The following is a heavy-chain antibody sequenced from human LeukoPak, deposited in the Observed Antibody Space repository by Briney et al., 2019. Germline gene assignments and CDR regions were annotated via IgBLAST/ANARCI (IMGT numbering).Heavy chain of an antibody. CDR1: GYTLTGYY. V-gene: IGHV1-2*02. Sequence: ASVKVSCKASGYTLTGYYMHWVRQAPGQGLEWMGWINPNSGGTNYAQKFQGRVTMTRDTSISTAYMELSRLRSDDTAVYYCARDLEYSSSSPWFDPWGQGTLVTVSS. CDR2: INPNSGGT. D-gene: IGHD6-6*01. CDR3: ARDLEYSSSSPWFDP. J-gene: IGHJ5*02.